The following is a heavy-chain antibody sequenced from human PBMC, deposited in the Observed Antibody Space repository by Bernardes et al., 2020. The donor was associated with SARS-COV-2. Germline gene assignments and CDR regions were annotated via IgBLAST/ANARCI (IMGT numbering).Heavy chain of an antibody. CDR1: GYTFTNYG. V-gene: IGHV1-18*01. CDR3: ARGAGRNYDLWSTDYRDFDC. CDR2: ISAHSGNT. J-gene: IGHJ4*02. Sequence: ASVKVSCKASGYTFTNYGIDWVRQAPGQGLEWMGWISAHSGNTNYAQRFQARVSMYTDTSTNTAYMELRSLTSDDTAVYYCARGAGRNYDLWSTDYRDFDCWGQGTLVTVSS. D-gene: IGHD3-3*01.